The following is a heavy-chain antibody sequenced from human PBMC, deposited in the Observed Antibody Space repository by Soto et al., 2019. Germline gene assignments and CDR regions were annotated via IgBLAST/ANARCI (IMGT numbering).Heavy chain of an antibody. Sequence: LSVTCSVSGASIRSYYWHWIRQPPGKGLEWIGYIYHSGSTYYNPSLKSRVTISVDRSKNQFSLKLSSVTAADTAVYYCARGGYCSSTSCSGKNWFDPWGQGTLVTVSS. D-gene: IGHD2-2*01. CDR3: ARGGYCSSTSCSGKNWFDP. CDR2: IYHSGST. V-gene: IGHV4-30-2*01. J-gene: IGHJ5*02. CDR1: GASIRSYY.